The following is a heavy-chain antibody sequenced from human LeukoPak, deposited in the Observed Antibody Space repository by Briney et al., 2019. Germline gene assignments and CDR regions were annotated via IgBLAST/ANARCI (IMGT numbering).Heavy chain of an antibody. CDR1: GHTFTSYY. CDR3: ARAVGTTTTRLGY. V-gene: IGHV1-46*01. Sequence: ASVKVSCKASGHTFTSYYMHWVRQAPGQGLEWMGIINPSGGSTSYAQKFQGRVTMTRDMSTSTVYMELSSLRSEDTAVYYCARAVGTTTTRLGYWGQGTLVTVSS. J-gene: IGHJ4*02. D-gene: IGHD1-26*01. CDR2: INPSGGST.